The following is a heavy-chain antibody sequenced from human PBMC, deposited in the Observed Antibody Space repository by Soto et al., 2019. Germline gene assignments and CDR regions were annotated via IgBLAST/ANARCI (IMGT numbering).Heavy chain of an antibody. D-gene: IGHD6-6*01. CDR1: GYTFTSYG. CDR2: ISAYNGNT. V-gene: IGHV1-18*01. CDR3: AGVPARPRFDP. Sequence: QVQLVQSGAEVKKPGASVKVSCKASGYTFTSYGISWVRQAPGQGLEWMGWISAYNGNTNYAQKLQGRVTMTTDTSPSTAYMELRSVRSAVTAVYYCAGVPARPRFDPWGQGTLVTVSS. J-gene: IGHJ5*02.